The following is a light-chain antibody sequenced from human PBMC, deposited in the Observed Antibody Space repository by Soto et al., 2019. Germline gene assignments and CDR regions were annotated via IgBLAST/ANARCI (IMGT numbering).Light chain of an antibody. V-gene: IGLV2-14*01. J-gene: IGLJ1*01. CDR3: SSYTSSRTYV. CDR2: DVS. CDR1: RSDVGGYNY. Sequence: QSVLTQPASVSGSPGQSIPISCTGTRSDVGGYNYVSWYQQHPGKAPKLMIYDVSDRPSGVSNRFSGSKSGNTASLTISGLQSEDEADYYCSSYTSSRTYVFGTGTKVTVL.